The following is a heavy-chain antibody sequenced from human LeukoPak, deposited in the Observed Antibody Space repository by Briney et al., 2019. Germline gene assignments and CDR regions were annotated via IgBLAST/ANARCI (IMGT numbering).Heavy chain of an antibody. CDR3: ARDAPRTGGDCDY. V-gene: IGHV3-48*04. CDR1: GFTLRSYG. J-gene: IGHJ4*02. CDR2: ISSGGTVM. D-gene: IGHD1-1*01. Sequence: GGSLRLSCAASGFTLRSYGMHWVRQAPGQGLEWVSYISSGGTVMSYVDSVKGRFTISRDNAKNALYLQMNSLRAEDTAVYYCARDAPRTGGDCDYWGQGTLVTVSS.